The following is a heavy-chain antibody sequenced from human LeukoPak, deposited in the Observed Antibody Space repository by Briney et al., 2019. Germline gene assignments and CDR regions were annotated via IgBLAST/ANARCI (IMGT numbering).Heavy chain of an antibody. V-gene: IGHV3-64*01. J-gene: IGHJ6*02. CDR3: ARDGCSSTSCLDSYYYYGMDV. CDR1: GFTFSSYA. CDR2: ISSNGGST. Sequence: PGGSLRLSCAASGFTFSSYAMHWVRQAPRKGLEYVSAISSNGGSTYYANSVKGRFTISRDNSKNTLYLQMGSLRAEDMAVYYCARDGCSSTSCLDSYYYYGMDVWGQGTTVTVSS. D-gene: IGHD2-2*01.